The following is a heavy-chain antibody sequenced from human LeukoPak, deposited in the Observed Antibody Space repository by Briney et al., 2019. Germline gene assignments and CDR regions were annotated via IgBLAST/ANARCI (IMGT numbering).Heavy chain of an antibody. CDR2: ISYSGST. CDR1: GGSISSYY. J-gene: IGHJ5*02. Sequence: KPSETLSLTCTVSGGSISSYYWSWIRQPPGKGLEWIGYISYSGSTNYNPSLKSRVSISVETPKNQFSLKLSSVTAADTAVYYCARGNWNYASFWFDPWGQGTLVTVSS. D-gene: IGHD1-7*01. V-gene: IGHV4-59*01. CDR3: ARGNWNYASFWFDP.